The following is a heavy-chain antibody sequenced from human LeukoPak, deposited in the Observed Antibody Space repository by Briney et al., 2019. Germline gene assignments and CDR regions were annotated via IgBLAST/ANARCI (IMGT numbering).Heavy chain of an antibody. CDR1: GGSFSGYY. D-gene: IGHD2-2*01. CDR3: ARGRRYCSSTSCYYNGPNYYYYYMDV. J-gene: IGHJ6*03. V-gene: IGHV4-34*01. CDR2: INHSGST. Sequence: PSETLSLTCAVYGGSFSGYYWSWIRQPPGKGLEWIGEINHSGSTNYNPSLKSRVTISVDTSKNQFSLKLSSVTAADTAVYYCARGRRYCSSTSCYYNGPNYYYYYMDVWGKGTTVTVSS.